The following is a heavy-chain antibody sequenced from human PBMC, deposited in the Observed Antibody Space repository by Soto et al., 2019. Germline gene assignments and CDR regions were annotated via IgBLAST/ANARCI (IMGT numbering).Heavy chain of an antibody. D-gene: IGHD3-10*01. CDR1: GYTFTSHG. Sequence: QVPLVQSGAEVKKPGASVKVSCKASGYTFTSHGISWVRQAPGQGLEWMGWISANNGDTNYAQKFQGRVTVTTDTSTSTGYMELRSLRSEDTAVYYCARMVRGSNIDYYHYMDDWGKGTTVTVSS. J-gene: IGHJ6*03. CDR2: ISANNGDT. CDR3: ARMVRGSNIDYYHYMDD. V-gene: IGHV1-18*01.